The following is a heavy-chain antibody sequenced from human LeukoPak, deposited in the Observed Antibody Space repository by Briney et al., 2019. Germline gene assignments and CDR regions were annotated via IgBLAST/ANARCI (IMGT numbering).Heavy chain of an antibody. Sequence: ASVKVSCKASGLSLTHDGISWVRQAPGQGLVWMGWISFYNGDTLYAQNFQGRLTVTTDTSTSTAYMELRSLRSDDTAVYYCAREWKYCRSTSCGYYFDYWGQGTLVTVSS. V-gene: IGHV1-18*01. CDR2: ISFYNGDT. CDR3: AREWKYCRSTSCGYYFDY. D-gene: IGHD2-2*01. J-gene: IGHJ4*02. CDR1: GLSLTHDG.